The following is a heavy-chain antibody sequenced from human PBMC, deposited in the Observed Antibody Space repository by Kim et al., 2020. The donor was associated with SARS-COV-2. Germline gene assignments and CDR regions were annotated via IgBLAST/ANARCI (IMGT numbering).Heavy chain of an antibody. CDR3: AAGVPGH. J-gene: IGHJ1*01. V-gene: IGHV4-34*01. CDR2: INDSEKT. Sequence: SETLSLTCAVYGASLSGFQWSWVRQTPGKGLEWIGQINDSEKTDYNPSLRSRISMSIDTSKKQFSLKLYSVIAADTAIYYCAAGVPGHWGQGTLVPVS. D-gene: IGHD3-10*01. CDR1: GASLSGFQ.